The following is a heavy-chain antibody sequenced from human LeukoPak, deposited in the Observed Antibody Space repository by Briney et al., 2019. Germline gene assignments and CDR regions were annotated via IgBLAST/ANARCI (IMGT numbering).Heavy chain of an antibody. CDR2: ISYDGSNK. CDR1: GFTFSRYA. Sequence: GGSLRLSCAASGFTFSRYAMHWVRQAPGKGLEWVAVISYDGSNKYYADSVKGRFTISRHNSKNTLYLQMNSLRGEDTAVYYCAKVTGGSYDVPHFDDLGQGTQVTTSS. J-gene: IGHJ4*02. V-gene: IGHV3-30-3*01. CDR3: AKVTGGSYDVPHFDD. D-gene: IGHD1-26*01.